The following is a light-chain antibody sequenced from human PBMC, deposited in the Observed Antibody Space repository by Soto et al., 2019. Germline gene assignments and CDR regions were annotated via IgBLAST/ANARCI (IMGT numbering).Light chain of an antibody. J-gene: IGKJ1*01. Sequence: DIQMTQPPSTLSASVGDRATITCRASQTIHSFLAWYQQKAGKAPKLLIYDASNLESGVPSRFSGSGSGTEFTLTVSSLQPDDFATFYCQQFHSFPWTFGQGTKVDIK. CDR2: DAS. CDR3: QQFHSFPWT. CDR1: QTIHSF. V-gene: IGKV1-5*01.